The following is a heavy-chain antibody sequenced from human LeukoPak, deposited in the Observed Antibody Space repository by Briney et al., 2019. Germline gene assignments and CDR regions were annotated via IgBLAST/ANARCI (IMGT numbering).Heavy chain of an antibody. CDR3: ARGGARYFAD. J-gene: IGHJ4*02. CDR1: GFTFSSYA. V-gene: IGHV3-30-3*01. CDR2: ISYDGSNK. Sequence: GRSLRLSCAASGFTFSSYAMHWVRQAPGKGPEWVAVISYDGSNKYYADSVKGRFTISRDNAKNSLFLQMNSLRVEDTAVYYCARGGARYFADWGPGTLVTVSS.